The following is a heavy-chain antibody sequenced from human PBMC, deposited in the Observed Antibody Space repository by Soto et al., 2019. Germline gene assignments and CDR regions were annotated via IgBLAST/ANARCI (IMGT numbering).Heavy chain of an antibody. J-gene: IGHJ4*02. V-gene: IGHV3-30*18. CDR3: AKSTPSLG. CDR2: ISYDGSNK. D-gene: IGHD3-16*01. CDR1: GFTFSSYG. Sequence: PGGSLRLSTAASGFTFSSYGMHWVRQAPGKGLEWVAVISYDGSNKYYADSVKGRFTTSRDNSKNTLYLQMNSLRAEDTAVYYCAKSTPSLGWGQGTLVTVSS.